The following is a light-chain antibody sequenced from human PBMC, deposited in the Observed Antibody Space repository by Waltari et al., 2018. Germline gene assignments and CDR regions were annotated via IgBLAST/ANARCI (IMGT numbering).Light chain of an antibody. CDR2: KAS. J-gene: IGKJ1*01. CDR1: QGIGRW. Sequence: DLQMTQSPSSLSASVGDRFTITCRASQGIGRWLPWYQQKPGEAPKYLIYKASSLESGVPARFSGSGSGTEFSLTISSLQPDDFATYYCQHYNSYSSWTFGQGTKVEIK. V-gene: IGKV1-5*03. CDR3: QHYNSYSSWT.